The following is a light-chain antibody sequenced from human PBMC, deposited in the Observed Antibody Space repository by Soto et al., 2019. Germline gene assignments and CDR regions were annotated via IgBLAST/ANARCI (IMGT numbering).Light chain of an antibody. CDR3: AAWDDSLNGPL. CDR1: SSNIGSNF. V-gene: IGLV1-44*01. J-gene: IGLJ2*01. Sequence: QSVLTQPPSASGTPGQRVTISCSGSSSNIGSNFVYWYQHLPGTAPKLLIYTNNQRPSGVPDRFSGSKSGTSASLVISGLQSEDEADYYCAAWDDSLNGPLFGGGTKLTVL. CDR2: TNN.